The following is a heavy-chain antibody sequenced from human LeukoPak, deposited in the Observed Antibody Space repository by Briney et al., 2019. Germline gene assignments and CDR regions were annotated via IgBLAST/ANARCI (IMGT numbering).Heavy chain of an antibody. J-gene: IGHJ4*03. CDR2: LFYRGDT. V-gene: IGHV4-31*03. Sequence: SQTLSLTCSVSGGSLNSGGYCWTWIRPRPGRGLEWIVQLFYRGDTYDNPSLKWRLSILTDTYKSQFFMHQSSVTAADTPLYYCARLHCGSRVGNIDSWGQGTLVSVSS. CDR3: ARLHCGSRVGNIDS. CDR1: GGSLNSGGYC. D-gene: IGHD2/OR15-2a*01.